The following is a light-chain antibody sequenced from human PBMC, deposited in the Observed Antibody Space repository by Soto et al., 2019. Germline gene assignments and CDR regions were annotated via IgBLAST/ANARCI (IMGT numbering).Light chain of an antibody. CDR1: QNVNTN. Sequence: EVVMTQSPATLSVSPGERATLSCRASQNVNTNLAWYQQIPGQAPRLLIYGSSTRATGIPAWFSGSGSGTEFTLTISSLQSEDFAVYYCQQYNNWPRTFGQGTKVEIK. CDR2: GSS. J-gene: IGKJ2*01. CDR3: QQYNNWPRT. V-gene: IGKV3-15*01.